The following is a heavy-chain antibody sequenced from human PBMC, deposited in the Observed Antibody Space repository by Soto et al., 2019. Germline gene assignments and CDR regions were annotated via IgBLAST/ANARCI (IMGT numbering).Heavy chain of an antibody. J-gene: IGHJ3*02. Sequence: SETLSLTCTVSGGSISSGGYYWSWIRQHPGKGLEWIGYIYYSGSTYYNPSLKSRVTISVDTSKNQFSLKLSSVTAADTAVYYCARVEYYYDSSGYYGDAFDIWGQGXMVTVSS. D-gene: IGHD3-22*01. V-gene: IGHV4-31*03. CDR2: IYYSGST. CDR1: GGSISSGGYY. CDR3: ARVEYYYDSSGYYGDAFDI.